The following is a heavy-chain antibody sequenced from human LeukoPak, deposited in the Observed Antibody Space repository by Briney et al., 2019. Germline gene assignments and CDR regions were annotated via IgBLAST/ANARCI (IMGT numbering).Heavy chain of an antibody. Sequence: GASVKVSCKASSYTLTNYGISWVRQAPGQGLEWMGWISAYNGNTKYAQNLQGRVTMTTDTSTNTAYMELRSLRSDDTAVYYCARDQDPGAFDIWGQGTMVTVSS. V-gene: IGHV1-18*01. CDR3: ARDQDPGAFDI. CDR1: SYTLTNYG. J-gene: IGHJ3*02. CDR2: ISAYNGNT.